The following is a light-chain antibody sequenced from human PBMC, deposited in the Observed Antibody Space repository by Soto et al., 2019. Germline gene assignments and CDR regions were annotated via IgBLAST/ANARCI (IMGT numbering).Light chain of an antibody. CDR1: RDVGSD. CDR3: LQDYGASWT. Sequence: ITQSPSSLSASVGEKIIITCRASRDVGSDVSWYQQKPGQAPKLLIYAASNLYTGVPSRFRGSRSGTEFTLTISSLQPEDFSSYYCLQDYGASWTFGQGTKVDI. CDR2: AAS. V-gene: IGKV1-6*01. J-gene: IGKJ1*01.